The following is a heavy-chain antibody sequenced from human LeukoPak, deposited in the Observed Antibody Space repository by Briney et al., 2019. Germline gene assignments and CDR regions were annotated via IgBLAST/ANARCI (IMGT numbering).Heavy chain of an antibody. CDR1: GFRFSNNW. J-gene: IGHJ4*02. Sequence: GGSLRLSCAASGFRFSNNWMSWVGQPPGKGLEWLANINQDGSVKYYVDSVKGRFTISRDNAKDSLYLQLNSLRAEDTAVYFCARVGYSSSSMDYWGQRTLVTVSS. CDR3: ARVGYSSSSMDY. CDR2: INQDGSVK. D-gene: IGHD6-6*01. V-gene: IGHV3-7*01.